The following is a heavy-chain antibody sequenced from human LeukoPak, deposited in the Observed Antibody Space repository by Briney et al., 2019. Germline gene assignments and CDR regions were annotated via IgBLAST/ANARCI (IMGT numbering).Heavy chain of an antibody. V-gene: IGHV3-11*03. J-gene: IGHJ6*02. CDR1: GFTFSAHY. CDR2: IDISSGYT. Sequence: GGSLRLSCVASGFTFSAHYMSWIRQPPGKGLEWVSYIDISSGYTYYVDSVKGRFTISRDNARNSLYLQMDNLRAEDTAVYFCARGHYGLDVWGQATSVTVSS. CDR3: ARGHYGLDV.